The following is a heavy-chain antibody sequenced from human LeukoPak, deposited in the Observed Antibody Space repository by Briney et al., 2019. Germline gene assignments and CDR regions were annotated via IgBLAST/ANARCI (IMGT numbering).Heavy chain of an antibody. CDR1: GYTFITYY. J-gene: IGHJ3*02. V-gene: IGHV1-2*02. Sequence: ASVKVSGKASGYTFITYYIHWVRQAPGQGLEWMGWVNPNSGGTNYAQKFEGRVTMTKDTSISTAYMELSRLRSDDTAVYYCARKVELLDALDIWGQGTMVTVSS. CDR3: ARKVELLDALDI. D-gene: IGHD1-7*01. CDR2: VNPNSGGT.